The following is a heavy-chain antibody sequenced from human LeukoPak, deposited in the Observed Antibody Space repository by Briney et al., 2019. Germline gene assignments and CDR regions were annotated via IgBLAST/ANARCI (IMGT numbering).Heavy chain of an antibody. J-gene: IGHJ5*02. CDR1: GYTFTGYY. CDR2: INPNSGGT. D-gene: IGHD5-18*01. CDR3: ARGYSYGPPFDP. V-gene: IGHV1-2*02. Sequence: GASVKVFCKASGYTFTGYYMHWVRQAPGQGLEWMGWINPNSGGTNYAQKFQGRVTMTWDTPISTAYMELSRLRSDDTAVYYCARGYSYGPPFDPWGQGTLVTVSS.